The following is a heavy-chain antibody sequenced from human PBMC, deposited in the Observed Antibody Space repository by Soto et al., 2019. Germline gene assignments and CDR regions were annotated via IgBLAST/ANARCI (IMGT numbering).Heavy chain of an antibody. D-gene: IGHD3-10*01. J-gene: IGHJ4*02. Sequence: QVQLVQSGTEVKKPGSSVKVSCKASGDTFSFYTINWVRQAPGLGLEWVGRITPIVSMSNYAQKFQGRVSMTADKSTSTAYMELRSLRSDDTAMYFWAASYGSGYRAFDYWGQGALVIVSS. CDR3: AASYGSGYRAFDY. CDR2: ITPIVSMS. V-gene: IGHV1-69*02. CDR1: GDTFSFYT.